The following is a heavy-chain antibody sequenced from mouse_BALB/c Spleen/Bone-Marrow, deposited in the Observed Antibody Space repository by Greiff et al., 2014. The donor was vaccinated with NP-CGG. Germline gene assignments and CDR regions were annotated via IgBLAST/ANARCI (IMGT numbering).Heavy chain of an antibody. D-gene: IGHD1-1*01. CDR1: GYTFTSYV. CDR2: INPFNDGI. Sequence: EVQRVESGPELVKPGASVKMSCVASGYTFTSYVMHWVKQKPGQGLEWIGYINPFNDGIEYNEKFKVKATLTSDKSSSTAYMELSSLTSEDSAVYYCARGTTVVGDYWGQGTTLTVSS. CDR3: ARGTTVVGDY. J-gene: IGHJ2*01. V-gene: IGHV1-14*01.